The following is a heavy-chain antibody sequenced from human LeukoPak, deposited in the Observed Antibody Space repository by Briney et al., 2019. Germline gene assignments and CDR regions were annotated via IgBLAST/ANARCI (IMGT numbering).Heavy chain of an antibody. V-gene: IGHV5-51*01. CDR1: GYSFTSYW. CDR3: ARGGYTTGWYPGY. D-gene: IGHD6-19*01. Sequence: GESLRISCKGSGYSFTSYWIAWVRQMPGKGLEWMGIIYPSDSNTRYSPSFQGQVTISADKSISTAYLQWSSLKASDTAMNYCARGGYTTGWYPGYWGQGTLVTVSS. J-gene: IGHJ4*02. CDR2: IYPSDSNT.